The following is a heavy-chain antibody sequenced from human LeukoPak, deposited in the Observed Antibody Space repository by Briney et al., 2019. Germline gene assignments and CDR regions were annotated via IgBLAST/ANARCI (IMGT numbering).Heavy chain of an antibody. CDR3: VRDGEGVAISVNYWFDP. J-gene: IGHJ5*02. CDR1: GFTFTSYD. V-gene: IGHV1-8*01. CDR2: TNPNNGNT. Sequence: ASVKVSCKASGFTFTSYDINWVRQASGQGLEWMGWTNPNNGNTGYAQKFQGRVAMTRDTSISTAYMELWGLRSEDTAVYYCVRDGEGVAISVNYWFDPWGQGTLVTVSS. D-gene: IGHD3-10*01.